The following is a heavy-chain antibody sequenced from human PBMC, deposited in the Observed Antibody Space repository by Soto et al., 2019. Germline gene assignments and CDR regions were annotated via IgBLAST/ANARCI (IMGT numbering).Heavy chain of an antibody. D-gene: IGHD3-22*01. CDR1: GVSISSYY. Sequence: SETLSLTCTVSGVSISSYYWSWIRQPPGKGLEWIGYIYYSGSTNYNPSLKSRVTISVDTPKNQFSLKLSSVTAADTAVYYCARQRAHYYDILGWGQGTLVTVSS. CDR2: IYYSGST. V-gene: IGHV4-59*08. CDR3: ARQRAHYYDILG. J-gene: IGHJ4*02.